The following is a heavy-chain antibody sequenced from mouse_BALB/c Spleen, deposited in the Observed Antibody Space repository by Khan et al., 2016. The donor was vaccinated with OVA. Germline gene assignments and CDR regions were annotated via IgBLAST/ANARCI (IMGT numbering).Heavy chain of an antibody. CDR3: ARDRIDY. Sequence: VQLQQSGTELAKPGASVKMSCKASGYTFTTYWMHWVKQRPGQGLEWIGYINPTSGYTDYNEKFKDKATLSADKSSSTAYMQLSNLTYEDSAVYYCARDRIDYWGQGTTLTVSS. V-gene: IGHV1-7*01. CDR1: GYTFTTYW. CDR2: INPTSGYT. J-gene: IGHJ2*01.